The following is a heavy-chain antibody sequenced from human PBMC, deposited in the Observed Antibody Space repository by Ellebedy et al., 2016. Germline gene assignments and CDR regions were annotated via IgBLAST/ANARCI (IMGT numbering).Heavy chain of an antibody. Sequence: GGSLRLXXAASGFTFSSYAMHWVRQAPGKGLEWVAVISYDGSNKYYADSVKGRFTISRDNSKNTLYLQMNSLRAEDTAVYYCAGRELDYFDYWGQGTLVTVSS. CDR2: ISYDGSNK. CDR1: GFTFSSYA. V-gene: IGHV3-30-3*01. D-gene: IGHD3-10*01. J-gene: IGHJ4*02. CDR3: AGRELDYFDY.